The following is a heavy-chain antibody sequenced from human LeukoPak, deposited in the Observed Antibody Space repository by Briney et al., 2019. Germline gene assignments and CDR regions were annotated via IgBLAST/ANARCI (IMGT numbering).Heavy chain of an antibody. Sequence: KPSETLSLTCTVSGGSISSYYWSWIRQPAGKGLEWIGRIYTSGSTNYNPSLKSRVTMSVDTSKNQFSLKLSSVTAADTAVYYCARLMYYYDSSGYYTWYYFDYWGQGTLVTVSS. CDR2: IYTSGST. CDR1: GGSISSYY. D-gene: IGHD3-22*01. V-gene: IGHV4-4*07. CDR3: ARLMYYYDSSGYYTWYYFDY. J-gene: IGHJ4*02.